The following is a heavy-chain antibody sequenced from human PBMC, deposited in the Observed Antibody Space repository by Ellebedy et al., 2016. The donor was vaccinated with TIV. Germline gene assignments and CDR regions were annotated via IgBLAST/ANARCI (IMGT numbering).Heavy chain of an antibody. CDR2: ISYVGSNK. Sequence: GGSLRLSCAASGFTFTSYVMHWVRQAPGKGLEWVAIISYVGSNKYYADSVKGRFTISRDKSKNTLYLQMNSLKAEDPAVYYCARSNGDSAMLVRAFDIWGQGTMVTVSS. CDR3: ARSNGDSAMLVRAFDI. J-gene: IGHJ3*02. V-gene: IGHV3-30*03. CDR1: GFTFTSYV. D-gene: IGHD5-18*01.